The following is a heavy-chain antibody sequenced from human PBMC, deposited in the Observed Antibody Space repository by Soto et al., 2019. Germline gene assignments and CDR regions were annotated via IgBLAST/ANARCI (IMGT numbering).Heavy chain of an antibody. Sequence: EVQLLESGGGLVQPGGSLRLSCAASGFTFSSYAMSWVRQAPGKGLEWVTVISDTGGTTYYADSVKGRLTISRDNSKNTLYLQMKSLRAEDTAVYYCAKVYSSGWYPGRARAFDIWGQGTVVTVSS. J-gene: IGHJ3*02. CDR1: GFTFSSYA. V-gene: IGHV3-23*01. CDR3: AKVYSSGWYPGRARAFDI. CDR2: ISDTGGTT. D-gene: IGHD6-19*01.